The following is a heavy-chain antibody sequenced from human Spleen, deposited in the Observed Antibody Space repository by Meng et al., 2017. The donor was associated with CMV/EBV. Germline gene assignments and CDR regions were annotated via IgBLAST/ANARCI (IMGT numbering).Heavy chain of an antibody. V-gene: IGHV3-11*04. CDR3: ASTTVKGDWFDP. Sequence: SCAASGFTFSDYYMSWIRQASGKGLEWVSYISSSGSTIYYADSVKGRFTISRDNAKNSLYLQMNSLRAEDTAVYYCASTTVKGDWFDPWGQGTLVTVSS. J-gene: IGHJ5*02. CDR1: GFTFSDYY. D-gene: IGHD4-17*01. CDR2: ISSSGSTI.